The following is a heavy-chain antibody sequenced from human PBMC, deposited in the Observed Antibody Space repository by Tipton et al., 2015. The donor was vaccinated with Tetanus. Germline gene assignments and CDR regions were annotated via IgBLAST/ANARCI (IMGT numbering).Heavy chain of an antibody. CDR1: GFTFIAYY. CDR3: ARDRGDYIYYGMDV. V-gene: IGHV1-2*02. CDR2: INPNGGGT. J-gene: IGHJ6*02. D-gene: IGHD3-22*01. Sequence: QLVQSGAEVKKPGASVRVSCKASGFTFIAYYVYWVRQAPGQGLEWMGWINPNGGGTSYAQKFRGRVTMTRDTSISTAYMELSSLRSDDTAVYYCARDRGDYIYYGMDVWGPGTTVTVS.